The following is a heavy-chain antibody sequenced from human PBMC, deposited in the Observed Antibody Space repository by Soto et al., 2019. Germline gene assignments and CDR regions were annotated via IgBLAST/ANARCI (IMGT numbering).Heavy chain of an antibody. CDR1: GGSFSGYY. J-gene: IGHJ4*02. Sequence: SETLSLTCAVYGGSFSGYYWSWVRQPPGKGLEWIGEINHSGSTNYNPSLKSRVTISVDTSKNQFSLKLSSVTAADTAVYYCALYCSGGSCYSGTFDYWGQGTLVTVSS. V-gene: IGHV4-34*01. D-gene: IGHD2-15*01. CDR3: ALYCSGGSCYSGTFDY. CDR2: INHSGST.